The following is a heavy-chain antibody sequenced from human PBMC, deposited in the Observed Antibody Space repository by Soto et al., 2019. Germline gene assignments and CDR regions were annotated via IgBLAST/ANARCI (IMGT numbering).Heavy chain of an antibody. CDR1: GGSISSGGYY. CDR3: ARGRSGRGSSWPYNWFDP. V-gene: IGHV4-31*03. D-gene: IGHD6-13*01. CDR2: IYYSGST. J-gene: IGHJ5*02. Sequence: PSETLSLTCTVSGGSISSGGYYWSWIRHHPGKGLEWIGYIYYSGSTYYNPSLKSRVTISVDTSKNQFSLKLSSVTAADTAVYYCARGRSGRGSSWPYNWFDPWGQGTLVTVSS.